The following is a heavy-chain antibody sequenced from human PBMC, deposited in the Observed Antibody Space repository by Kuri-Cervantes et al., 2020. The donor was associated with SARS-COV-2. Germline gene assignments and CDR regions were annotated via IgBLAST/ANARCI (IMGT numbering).Heavy chain of an antibody. V-gene: IGHV1-46*01. J-gene: IGHJ4*02. CDR2: INPSGGST. CDR1: GYTFTSYY. CDR3: ARGDYDFWSGYYRGFDY. D-gene: IGHD3-3*01. Sequence: ASVKVSCKASGYTFTSYYMHWVRQAPGQGLEWMGIINPSGGSTSYAQKFQGRVTMTTDTSTSTAYMELRSLRSDDTAVYYCARGDYDFWSGYYRGFDYWGQGTLVTVSS.